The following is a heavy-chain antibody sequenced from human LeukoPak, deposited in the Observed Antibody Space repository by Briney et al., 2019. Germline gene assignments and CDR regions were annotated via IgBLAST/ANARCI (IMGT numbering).Heavy chain of an antibody. V-gene: IGHV3-30*18. CDR2: ISYDGSNK. J-gene: IGHJ4*02. Sequence: GGSLRLSCAASGFTFGSYGMHWVRQAPGKGLEWVAVISYDGSNKYYADSVKGRFTISRDNSKNTLYLQMNSLRAEDTAVYYCAKDAIYYDSSGLDYWGQGTLVTVSS. D-gene: IGHD3-22*01. CDR1: GFTFGSYG. CDR3: AKDAIYYDSSGLDY.